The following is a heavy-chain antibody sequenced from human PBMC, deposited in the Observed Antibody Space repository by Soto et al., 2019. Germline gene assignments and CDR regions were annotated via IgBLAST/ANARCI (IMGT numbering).Heavy chain of an antibody. D-gene: IGHD3-10*01. Sequence: QVQLVQSGAEVKKPGSSVKVSCKASGGTFSSYAISWVRQAPGQGLEWTGGIIPIFGTANYAQKFQGRVTITADESTSTAYMELSSLRSEDTAVYYCARGDYGSGSYYGDAFDIWGQGTMVTVSS. CDR3: ARGDYGSGSYYGDAFDI. J-gene: IGHJ3*02. V-gene: IGHV1-69*01. CDR2: IIPIFGTA. CDR1: GGTFSSYA.